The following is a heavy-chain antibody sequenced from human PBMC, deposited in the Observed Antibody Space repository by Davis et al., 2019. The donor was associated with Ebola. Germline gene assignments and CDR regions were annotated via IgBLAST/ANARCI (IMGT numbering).Heavy chain of an antibody. J-gene: IGHJ2*01. CDR3: AREWAPLYWYFDL. D-gene: IGHD1-26*01. V-gene: IGHV3-7*01. Sequence: GESLKISCAASGFALSSYWMSWVRPAPGKGLEWVANMKQDGSEKYYVDSVKGRFTISRDNARDSLYLQMNSLRAEDTAVYYCAREWAPLYWYFDLWGRGTLVTVSS. CDR2: MKQDGSEK. CDR1: GFALSSYW.